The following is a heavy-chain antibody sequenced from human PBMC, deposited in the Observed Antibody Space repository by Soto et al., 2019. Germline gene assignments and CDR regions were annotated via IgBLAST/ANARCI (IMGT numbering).Heavy chain of an antibody. Sequence: QVQLQESGPGLVKPSQTLSLTCTVSGGSISSCGYYWSWIRQHPGKGLEWIGYIYYSGSTYYNPSLKSRVTIPVDTSKNQFSLKLSSVTAADTAVYYCARGGIVVVVAARDAFDIWGKGTMVIVSS. J-gene: IGHJ3*02. CDR2: IYYSGST. V-gene: IGHV4-31*03. CDR3: ARGGIVVVVAARDAFDI. D-gene: IGHD2-15*01. CDR1: GGSISSCGYY.